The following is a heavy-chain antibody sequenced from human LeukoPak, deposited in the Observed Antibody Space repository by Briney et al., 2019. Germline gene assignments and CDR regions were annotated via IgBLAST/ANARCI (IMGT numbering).Heavy chain of an antibody. CDR2: ISYDGSNK. J-gene: IGHJ4*02. CDR3: AKDRKGYSYD. CDR1: GFTFSSYG. D-gene: IGHD5-18*01. Sequence: GGSLTLSCAASGFTFSSYGMHWVRQAPGKGLEWVAVISYDGSNKYYADSVKGRFTISRDNSKNTLYLQMNSLRAEDTAVYYCAKDRKGYSYDWGQGTLVTVSS. V-gene: IGHV3-30*18.